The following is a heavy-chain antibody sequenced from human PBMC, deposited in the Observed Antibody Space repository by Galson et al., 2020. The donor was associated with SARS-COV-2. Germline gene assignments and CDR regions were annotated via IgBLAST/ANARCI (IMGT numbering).Heavy chain of an antibody. V-gene: IGHV3-66*01. Sequence: GGSLRLSCAASGFTVSSNEMSWVRQAPGKGLEWVSSISGGSTYYADSRKGRFTISRDNSKNTLHLQMNSLRAEDTAVYYWSFPHSSWYQPLDYWGQGTLVTVSS. CDR3: SFPHSSWYQPLDY. CDR2: ISGGST. CDR1: GFTVSSNE. D-gene: IGHD6-13*01. J-gene: IGHJ4*02.